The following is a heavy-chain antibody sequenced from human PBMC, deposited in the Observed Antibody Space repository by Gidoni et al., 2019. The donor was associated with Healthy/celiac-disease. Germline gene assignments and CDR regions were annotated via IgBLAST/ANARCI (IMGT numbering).Heavy chain of an antibody. J-gene: IGHJ4*02. Sequence: EVQLLESGGGLVQPGGSLRLSCAASGFTFSSYAMSWVRQAPGKGLEWVSAISGSGGSTYYADSVKGRFTISRDNSKNTLYLQMNSLRAEDTAVYYCAKVGSGSYPQKDGYFDYWGQGTLVTVSS. D-gene: IGHD1-26*01. V-gene: IGHV3-23*01. CDR2: ISGSGGST. CDR3: AKVGSGSYPQKDGYFDY. CDR1: GFTFSSYA.